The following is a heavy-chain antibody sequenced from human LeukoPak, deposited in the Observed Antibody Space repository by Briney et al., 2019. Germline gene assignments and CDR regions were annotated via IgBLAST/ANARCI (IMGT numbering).Heavy chain of an antibody. J-gene: IGHJ4*02. D-gene: IGHD1-26*01. V-gene: IGHV4-59*01. CDR2: IYYSGST. CDR1: GGSISSYY. Sequence: PSETLSLTCTVSGGSISSYYWSWTRQPPGKGLEWIGYIYYSGSTNYNPSLKSRVTISVDTSKNQFSLKLSSVTAADTAVYYCARGYSGSYYAYFDYWGQGTLVTVSS. CDR3: ARGYSGSYYAYFDY.